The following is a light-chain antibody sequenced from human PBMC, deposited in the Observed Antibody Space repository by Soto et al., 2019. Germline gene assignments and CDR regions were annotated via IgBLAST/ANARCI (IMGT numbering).Light chain of an antibody. J-gene: IGLJ3*02. CDR1: SSDVGGYNY. Sequence: QSALTQPPSASGSPGQSVTISCTGASSDVGGYNYVSWYQQHPGKAPKLIIYEVNKRPSGVPDRFSGSKSGNTASLTVSGLQAEDEADYHCSSYAGSSEGRFGGGTKLTVL. CDR3: SSYAGSSEGR. CDR2: EVN. V-gene: IGLV2-8*01.